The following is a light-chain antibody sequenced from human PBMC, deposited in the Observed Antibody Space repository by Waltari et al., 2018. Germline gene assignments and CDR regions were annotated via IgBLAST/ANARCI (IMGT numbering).Light chain of an antibody. V-gene: IGLV2-8*01. CDR1: SSDIGGYNR. Sequence: QAALTQPPSMSGSPGQSVTISCTGTSSDIGGYNRVPWYQQHPGKAPKLMIYEVSQRPSGVSDRFSGSKSGNTASLTISGLQAEDEADYYCSSYADSNTFVFGSGTKLTVL. CDR2: EVS. J-gene: IGLJ6*01. CDR3: SSYADSNTFV.